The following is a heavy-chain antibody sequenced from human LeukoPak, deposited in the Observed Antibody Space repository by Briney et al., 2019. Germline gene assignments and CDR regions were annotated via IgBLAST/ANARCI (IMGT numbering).Heavy chain of an antibody. Sequence: PGGSLRLSCAASGFTFSSYAMSWVRQAPGKGLEWVSAISGSGGSTYYADSVKGRFTISRDNSKNTLYLQMNSLRAEDTAVYYCARDHDGYSSSWYNGLLDPWGQGTLVTVSS. CDR1: GFTFSSYA. J-gene: IGHJ5*02. D-gene: IGHD6-13*01. V-gene: IGHV3-23*01. CDR3: ARDHDGYSSSWYNGLLDP. CDR2: ISGSGGST.